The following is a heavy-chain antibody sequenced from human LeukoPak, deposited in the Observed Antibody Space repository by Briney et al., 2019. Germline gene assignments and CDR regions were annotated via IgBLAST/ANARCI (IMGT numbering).Heavy chain of an antibody. CDR3: ARDPNRYAAAHPFDY. CDR2: ISAYNGNT. CDR1: GYTFSSYG. J-gene: IGHJ4*02. Sequence: ASVKVSCKASGYTFSSYGISWVRQAPGQGLEWMGWISAYNGNTNYAQNLQGRVTMTTDTSTNTAYMELRSLRSDDTAVYYCARDPNRYAAAHPFDYWGQGTLVTVSS. D-gene: IGHD6-13*01. V-gene: IGHV1-18*01.